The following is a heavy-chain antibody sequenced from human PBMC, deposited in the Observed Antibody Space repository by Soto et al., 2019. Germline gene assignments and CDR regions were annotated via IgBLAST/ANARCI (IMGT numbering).Heavy chain of an antibody. D-gene: IGHD5-18*01. CDR2: IYHSGST. J-gene: IGHJ4*02. CDR1: GGSISSYY. V-gene: IGHV4-59*08. Sequence: SETLSLTCTVSGGSISSYYWSWIRQPPGKGLEWIGYIYHSGSTNYNPSLESRVTMSVDTSKNQFSLKLSSVAAADTAVYYCARQVKGYSYGYAHFDYWGQGTLVTVSS. CDR3: ARQVKGYSYGYAHFDY.